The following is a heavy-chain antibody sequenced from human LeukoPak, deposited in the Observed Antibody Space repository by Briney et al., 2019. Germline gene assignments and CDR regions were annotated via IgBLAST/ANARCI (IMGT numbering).Heavy chain of an antibody. V-gene: IGHV1-2*02. Sequence: GASVKVSCKASRYTFTGYYMHWVRQAPGQGLEWMGWINPNSGGTNYAQKFQGRVTMTRDTSISTAYMELSRLRSDDTAVYYCARGYILTGYYSRWKVFDYWGQGTLVTVSS. CDR1: RYTFTGYY. CDR3: ARGYILTGYYSRWKVFDY. D-gene: IGHD3-9*01. CDR2: INPNSGGT. J-gene: IGHJ4*02.